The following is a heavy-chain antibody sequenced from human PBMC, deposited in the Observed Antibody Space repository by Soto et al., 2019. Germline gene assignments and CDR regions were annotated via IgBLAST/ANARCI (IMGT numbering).Heavy chain of an antibody. Sequence: SETLSLTCTVSGGSISSGGYYWSWIRQHPGKGLEWIGYIYYSGSTYYNPSLKSRVTISVDTSKNQFSLKLSSVTAADTAVYYCARRSMVKTTYYFDYWGQGTLVTVSS. CDR1: GGSISSGGYY. CDR2: IYYSGST. D-gene: IGHD5-18*01. V-gene: IGHV4-31*03. J-gene: IGHJ4*02. CDR3: ARRSMVKTTYYFDY.